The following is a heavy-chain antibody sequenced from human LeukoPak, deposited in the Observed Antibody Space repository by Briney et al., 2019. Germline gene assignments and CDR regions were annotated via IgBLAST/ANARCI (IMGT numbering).Heavy chain of an antibody. Sequence: SETLSLTCTVSGGSINSYYWSWIRQPPGKGLEWIGYIYYSGSTNYNPSLKSRVIISVDTSKNQFSLKLSSVTAADTAVYYCARQASEYCGGDCSTTWFDPWGQGTLVTVSS. CDR1: GGSINSYY. CDR3: ARQASEYCGGDCSTTWFDP. J-gene: IGHJ5*02. D-gene: IGHD2-21*02. V-gene: IGHV4-59*08. CDR2: IYYSGST.